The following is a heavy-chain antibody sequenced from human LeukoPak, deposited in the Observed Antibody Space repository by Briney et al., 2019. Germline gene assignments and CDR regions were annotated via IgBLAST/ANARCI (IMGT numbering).Heavy chain of an antibody. V-gene: IGHV1-2*06. CDR1: GYTFTGYY. CDR2: INSNSGGT. Sequence: ASVKVSCKASGYTFTGYYMHWARQAPGQGLEWMGRINSNSGGTNYAQKFQGRVTMTRDTSIGTAYMEMTSLRFDDTAVYYCARARQYSSSSLDYWGQGTQVTVSS. J-gene: IGHJ4*02. CDR3: ARARQYSSSSLDY. D-gene: IGHD6-6*01.